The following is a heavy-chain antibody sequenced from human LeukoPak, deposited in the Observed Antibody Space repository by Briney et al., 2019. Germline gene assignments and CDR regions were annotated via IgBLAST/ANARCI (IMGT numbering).Heavy chain of an antibody. CDR2: INWNGGGT. CDR1: GFTFKDYG. J-gene: IGHJ6*02. D-gene: IGHD1-26*01. V-gene: IGHV3-9*01. Sequence: SGRSLRLSCAATGFTFKDYGMHRVRQPPGKGLEWVSSINWNGGGTDYADSVKGRFTVSRDNAKNSLYLQLSSLRPEDTALYYCAKHMRATNTYSFFGLDVWGQGTTVTVSS. CDR3: AKHMRATNTYSFFGLDV.